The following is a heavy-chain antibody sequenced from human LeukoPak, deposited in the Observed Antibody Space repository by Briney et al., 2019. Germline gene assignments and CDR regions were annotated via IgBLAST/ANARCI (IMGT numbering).Heavy chain of an antibody. Sequence: GGSLRLSCAASGFTFSSYSMNWVRQAPGKGLEWVSSISSSSSYIYYAGSVKGRFTISRDNAKNSLYLQMNSLRAEDTAVYYCARGDIVVVPAAIPFDYWGQGTLVTVSS. V-gene: IGHV3-21*01. CDR3: ARGDIVVVPAAIPFDY. CDR1: GFTFSSYS. D-gene: IGHD2-2*01. CDR2: ISSSSSYI. J-gene: IGHJ4*02.